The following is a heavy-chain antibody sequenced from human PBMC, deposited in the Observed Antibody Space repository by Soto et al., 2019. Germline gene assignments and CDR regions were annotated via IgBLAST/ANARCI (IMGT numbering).Heavy chain of an antibody. CDR2: ITSSGAKT. D-gene: IGHD2-2*01. CDR3: ARDCASTSCSVWRD. CDR1: GFSLNNFA. J-gene: IGHJ4*02. Sequence: EVQLLESGGDLVQPGGSLRLSCAACGFSLNNFAMAWVRQAPGKGLEWVSTITSSGAKTSYADSVKGRFIISRDNSKNMLYLKMNSLRGEDVALYYCARDCASTSCSVWRDWGQGTLVTVSS. V-gene: IGHV3-23*01.